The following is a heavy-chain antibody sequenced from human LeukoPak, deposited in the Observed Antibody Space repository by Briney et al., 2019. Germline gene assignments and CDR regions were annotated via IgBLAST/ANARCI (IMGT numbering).Heavy chain of an antibody. J-gene: IGHJ4*02. CDR2: ITGSGGST. CDR1: GFTFSSYA. CDR3: AINWNNDY. D-gene: IGHD1/OR15-1a*01. V-gene: IGHV3-23*01. Sequence: GGSLRLSCAASGFTFSSYAMSWVRQAPGKGLEWVSVITGSGGSTYYVDSVKGRFTVSRDNSRNTLYLQMNSLRAEDTAVYYCAINWNNDYWGQGTLVTVSS.